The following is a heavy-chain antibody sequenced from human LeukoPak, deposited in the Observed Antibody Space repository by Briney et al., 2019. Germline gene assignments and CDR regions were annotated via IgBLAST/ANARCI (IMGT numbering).Heavy chain of an antibody. J-gene: IGHJ5*02. CDR2: INHSGST. CDR3: ARALGYCSGGSCYKRGIDP. Sequence: SETLSLTCAVYGGSFSGYYWSWIRQPPGKGLEWIGEINHSGSTNYNPSLKSRVTISVDTSKNQFSLKLSSVTAADTAVYYCARALGYCSGGSCYKRGIDPWGPGTLVTVSS. CDR1: GGSFSGYY. D-gene: IGHD2-15*01. V-gene: IGHV4-34*01.